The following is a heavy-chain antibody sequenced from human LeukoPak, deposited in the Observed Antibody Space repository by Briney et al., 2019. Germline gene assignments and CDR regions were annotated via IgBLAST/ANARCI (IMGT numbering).Heavy chain of an antibody. J-gene: IGHJ3*02. V-gene: IGHV3-9*03. CDR2: ISWNSGSI. CDR1: GFTFDAYA. D-gene: IGHD4-17*01. CDR3: AKDQHDYGDYGGAFDI. Sequence: GGSLRLSCAASGFTFDAYAMHWVRQAPGKGLEWVSGISWNSGSIGYADSVKGRFTISRDNAKNSLYLQMNSLRAEDMALYYCAKDQHDYGDYGGAFDIWGQGTMVTVSS.